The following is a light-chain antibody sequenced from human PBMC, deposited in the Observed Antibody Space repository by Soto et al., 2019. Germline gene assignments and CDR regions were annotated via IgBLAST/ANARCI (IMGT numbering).Light chain of an antibody. CDR2: DAS. CDR3: QQYNSYPLT. CDR1: QSISSY. Sequence: DIQMTQSPSSLSASVGDRVTITCRASQSISSYLNWYQQKPGKAPKLLIYDASNLETGVPSRFSGSGSGTEFTLTISSLQPDDFATYYCQQYNSYPLTFGGGTKVDIK. V-gene: IGKV1-33*01. J-gene: IGKJ4*01.